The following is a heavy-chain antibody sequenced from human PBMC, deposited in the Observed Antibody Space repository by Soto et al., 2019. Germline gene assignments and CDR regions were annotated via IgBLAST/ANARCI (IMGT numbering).Heavy chain of an antibody. V-gene: IGHV5-10-1*01. CDR1: GYSFTSYW. CDR3: ARHAGGRYNWFDP. CDR2: IDPSDSYT. Sequence: VQLVQSGAEVKKPGESLRISCKGSGYSFTSYWISWVRQMPGKGLEWMGRIDPSDSYTNYSPSFQGHVTISADKSISTAYLQWSSLNASDTALYYCARHAGGRYNWFDPWGQGTLVTVSS. D-gene: IGHD6-19*01. J-gene: IGHJ5*02.